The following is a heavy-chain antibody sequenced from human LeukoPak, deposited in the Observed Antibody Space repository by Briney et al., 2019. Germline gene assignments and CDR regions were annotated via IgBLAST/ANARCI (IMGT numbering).Heavy chain of an antibody. Sequence: SETLSLTCTISAASISSSNHHWGWIRQHPGKGLEWIGYIYYSGSTYYNPSLKSRVTISVDTSKNQFSLKLSSVTAADTAVYYCAREYYYDSSGWKDPHEDSLDAFDIWGQGTMVTVSS. D-gene: IGHD3-22*01. CDR2: IYYSGST. CDR1: AASISSSNHH. CDR3: AREYYYDSSGWKDPHEDSLDAFDI. J-gene: IGHJ3*02. V-gene: IGHV4-31*03.